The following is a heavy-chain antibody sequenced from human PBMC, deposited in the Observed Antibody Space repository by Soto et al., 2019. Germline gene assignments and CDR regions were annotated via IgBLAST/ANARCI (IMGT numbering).Heavy chain of an antibody. D-gene: IGHD2-21*01. CDR3: ANWLYEHTAMVWCDH. J-gene: IGHJ5*02. CDR2: ISTYTGNT. CDR1: GYTFTSYG. V-gene: IGHV1-18*01. Sequence: ASVKVSCKASGYTFTSYGISWLRQAPGQGLEWMGWISTYTGNTNYAQKLQGRVTMTTDTSTSTAYMELRSLRSDDTAVYYCANWLYEHTAMVWCDHWGHGTLVTVSS.